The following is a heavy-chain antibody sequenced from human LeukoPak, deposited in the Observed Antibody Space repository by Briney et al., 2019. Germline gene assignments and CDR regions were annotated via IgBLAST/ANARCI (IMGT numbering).Heavy chain of an antibody. CDR2: IYYSGST. J-gene: IGHJ6*02. V-gene: IGHV4-59*01. CDR3: ARDLAGGSNYYYYGMDV. Sequence: SETLSLTCTVSGGSISSYYWSWIRQPPGKGLEWIGYIYYSGSTNYNPSLKSRVTISVDTSKNQFSLKLSSVTAADTAVYYCARDLAGGSNYYYYGMDVWGQGTTVTVSS. D-gene: IGHD3-16*01. CDR1: GGSISSYY.